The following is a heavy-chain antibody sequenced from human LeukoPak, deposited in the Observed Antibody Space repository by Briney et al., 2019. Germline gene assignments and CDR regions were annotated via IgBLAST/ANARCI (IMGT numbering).Heavy chain of an antibody. V-gene: IGHV5-51*01. CDR1: GYSFTSYW. J-gene: IGHJ4*02. Sequence: GESLKISCKGSGYSFTSYWIGWVRQMPGKGLEWMGIIYPADSDTRYSLSFQGQVTISADKSISTAYLQWSSLKASDTAIYYCARHGQSSSWNYFDYWGQGTLVTASS. D-gene: IGHD6-13*01. CDR3: ARHGQSSSWNYFDY. CDR2: IYPADSDT.